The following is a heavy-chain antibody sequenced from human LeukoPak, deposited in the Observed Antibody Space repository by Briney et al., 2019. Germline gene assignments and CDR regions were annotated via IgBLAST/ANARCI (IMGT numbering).Heavy chain of an antibody. CDR1: GFTFSSYA. CDR3: AKEEVPNDF. V-gene: IGHV3-23*01. J-gene: IGHJ4*02. D-gene: IGHD1-1*01. CDR2: ISRSADIT. Sequence: GGSLRLSCAASGFTFSSYAMSWVRQAPGKGLEWVSAISRSADITYYADSVKGRFTISRDISKNTLFLQMNSRRAEDTAVYYCAKEEVPNDFWGQGTLVTVSS.